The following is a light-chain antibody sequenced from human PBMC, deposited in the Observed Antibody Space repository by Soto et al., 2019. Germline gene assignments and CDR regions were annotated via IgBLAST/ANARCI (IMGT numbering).Light chain of an antibody. CDR3: QSYDSSLRGFYV. Sequence: VLTQPPSVSGAPGQRVTISCTGSRSNIGAGYDVYWYLQLPGTAPKLLIYGDNNRPSGVPDRFSASKSGTSASLAITGLQAADEADYYCQSYDSSLRGFYVFGPGTKVTVL. CDR2: GDN. V-gene: IGLV1-40*01. CDR1: RSNIGAGYD. J-gene: IGLJ1*01.